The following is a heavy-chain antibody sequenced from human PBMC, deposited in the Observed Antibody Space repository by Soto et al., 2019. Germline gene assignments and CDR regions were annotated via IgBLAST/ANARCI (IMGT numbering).Heavy chain of an antibody. Sequence: PSQTLPLTCAISGDSVSSSSVTWNWLRQSPSRGLEWLGRTYYRSKWYNDYAVSVRGRITINPDTSKNQFSLHMNSMTPEDTAVYYCVITAYSIGHLFWCQGALVTVSS. J-gene: IGHJ3*01. V-gene: IGHV6-1*01. CDR2: TYYRSKWYN. CDR1: GDSVSSSSVT. D-gene: IGHD6-19*01. CDR3: VITAYSIGHLF.